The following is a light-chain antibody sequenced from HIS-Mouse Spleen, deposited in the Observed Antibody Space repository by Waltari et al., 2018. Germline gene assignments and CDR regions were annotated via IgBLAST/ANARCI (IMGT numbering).Light chain of an antibody. CDR2: EGS. Sequence: QSALTQPASVSGSPGQSITISCTGTSSDVGSYNLVSWYQQHPGKAPKLMCYEGSKRTSRVPHIFSGSKSGNTASLRISGRQAEDEVDYYCCSYAGSSTWVFGGGTKLTVL. CDR3: CSYAGSSTWV. V-gene: IGLV2-23*01. J-gene: IGLJ3*02. CDR1: SSDVGSYNL.